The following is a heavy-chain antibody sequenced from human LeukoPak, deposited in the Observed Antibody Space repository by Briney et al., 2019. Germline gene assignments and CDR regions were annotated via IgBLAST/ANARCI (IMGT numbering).Heavy chain of an antibody. CDR1: GFTFSSYG. CDR3: AKTPIAAAAMYYFDY. V-gene: IGHV3-30*02. D-gene: IGHD6-13*01. J-gene: IGHJ4*02. CDR2: IRYDGSNK. Sequence: GGSLRLSCAASGFTFSSYGMHWVRQAPGKGLEWVAFIRYDGSNKYYADSVKGRFTISRDNSKNTLYLQMNSLRAEDTAVYYCAKTPIAAAAMYYFDYWGQGTLVTVSS.